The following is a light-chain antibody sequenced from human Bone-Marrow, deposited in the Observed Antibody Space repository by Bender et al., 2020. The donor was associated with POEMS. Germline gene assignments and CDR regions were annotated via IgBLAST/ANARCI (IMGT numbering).Light chain of an antibody. V-gene: IGLV1-44*01. J-gene: IGLJ1*01. CDR3: AAWDDSLNAYV. CDR2: SDN. CDR1: SSNIGSNY. Sequence: QSVLPQPPSASETPGQRVTIPCSGSSSNIGSNYVSWYQQLPGTAPKFLISSDNLRPSGVPDRFSASKSGTSASLASSGLQSEDEADYYCAAWDDSLNAYVFGTGTKVTVL.